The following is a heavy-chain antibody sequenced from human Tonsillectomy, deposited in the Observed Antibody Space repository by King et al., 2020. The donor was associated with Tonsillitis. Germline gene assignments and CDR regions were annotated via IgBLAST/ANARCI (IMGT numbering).Heavy chain of an antibody. D-gene: IGHD2-2*01. Sequence: LQLQESGPGLAKPSDTLSLTCTVSGGSISSNNYYWDWIRQPPGKGLEWIGAISYSGSTYYSPSLKSRVTMSVDTSKNQFSLKLSSVTAADTAVYFCARNYCSNIRCYLLGGANYFDPWGQGTLVTVSS. CDR1: GGSISSNNYY. J-gene: IGHJ5*02. CDR2: ISYSGST. CDR3: ARNYCSNIRCYLLGGANYFDP. V-gene: IGHV4-39*01.